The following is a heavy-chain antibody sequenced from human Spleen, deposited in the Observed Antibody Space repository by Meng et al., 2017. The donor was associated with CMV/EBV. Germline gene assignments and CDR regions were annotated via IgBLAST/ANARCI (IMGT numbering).Heavy chain of an antibody. CDR3: AGHFGFSLAS. J-gene: IGHJ4*02. V-gene: IGHV4-4*02. Sequence: LSLTCTVSGDSISSNWWSWVRQPPGKGLEWIGEIHNSGDTNYNPSLWSRVTISVDRTSNQLSLTMTSVTAADTAVYYCAGHFGFSLASWGQGTLVTVSS. CDR1: GDSISSNW. CDR2: IHNSGDT. D-gene: IGHD3-3*01.